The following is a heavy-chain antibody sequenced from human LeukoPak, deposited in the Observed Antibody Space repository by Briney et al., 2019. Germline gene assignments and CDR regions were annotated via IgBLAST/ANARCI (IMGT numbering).Heavy chain of an antibody. CDR2: IKYDGSTT. D-gene: IGHD2-2*01. Sequence: GGSLRLSCAASGFTFSTHWMHWVRQTPGKGLVWVSRIKYDGSTTNYADSVKGRFTISRDNAENTLYLQMNSLRAEDTAVYFCARGVPGFYYFDYWGQGTLVTVSS. CDR3: ARGVPGFYYFDY. CDR1: GFTFSTHW. J-gene: IGHJ4*02. V-gene: IGHV3-74*01.